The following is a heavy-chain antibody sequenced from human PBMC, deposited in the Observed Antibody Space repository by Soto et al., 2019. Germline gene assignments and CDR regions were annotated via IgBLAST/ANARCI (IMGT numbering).Heavy chain of an antibody. Sequence: QLQLQESGPGLVKPSETLSLTCTVSGGSISSSSYYWGWIRQPPGKGLEWIGSIYYSGSTYYNPSLKSRVTISVDTSKNQFSLKLSSVTAADTAVYYCARHGFSHSSSGYWGQGTLVTVSS. J-gene: IGHJ4*02. D-gene: IGHD6-6*01. CDR3: ARHGFSHSSSGY. CDR1: GGSISSSSYY. V-gene: IGHV4-39*01. CDR2: IYYSGST.